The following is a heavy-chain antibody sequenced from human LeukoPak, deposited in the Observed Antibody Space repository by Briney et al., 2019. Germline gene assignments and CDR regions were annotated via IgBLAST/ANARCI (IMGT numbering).Heavy chain of an antibody. CDR2: IRSKAYSYAT. V-gene: IGHV3-73*01. Sequence: GVSLRLSCAASGFTFSSYGMHWVRQASGQGLEWVGRIRSKAYSYATAYAASVRGRFTISRDDSRNTAFLQMNSLKTEDTAVYYCSAGSTYSDYVVSDYWGQGTLVTVSS. J-gene: IGHJ4*02. D-gene: IGHD4-11*01. CDR3: SAGSTYSDYVVSDY. CDR1: GFTFSSYG.